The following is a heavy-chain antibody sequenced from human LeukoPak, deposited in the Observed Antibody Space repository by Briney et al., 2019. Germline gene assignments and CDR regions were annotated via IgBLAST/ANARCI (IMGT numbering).Heavy chain of an antibody. CDR2: INTNTGNP. Sequence: GASVKVSCKASGYTFTSYAMNWVRQAPGQGLEWMGWINTNTGNPTYAQGFTGRFVFSLDSSVSTAYLQISSLKAEDTAVYYCARKNYYDSSGYSLAEYFQHWGQGTLVTVSS. D-gene: IGHD3-22*01. J-gene: IGHJ1*01. CDR3: ARKNYYDSSGYSLAEYFQH. V-gene: IGHV7-4-1*02. CDR1: GYTFTSYA.